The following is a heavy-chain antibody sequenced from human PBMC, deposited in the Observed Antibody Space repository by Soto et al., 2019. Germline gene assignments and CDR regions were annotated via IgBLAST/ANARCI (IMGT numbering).Heavy chain of an antibody. V-gene: IGHV3-30*04. CDR3: ARDAAYSGYDSGAFDI. Sequence: GGSLRLSCAASGFTFSSYAMHWVRQAPGKGLEWVSVISYDGSNKYYADSVKGRFTISRDNSKNTLYLQMNSLRAEDTAVYYCARDAAYSGYDSGAFDIWGQGTMVTVSS. CDR1: GFTFSSYA. J-gene: IGHJ3*02. D-gene: IGHD5-12*01. CDR2: ISYDGSNK.